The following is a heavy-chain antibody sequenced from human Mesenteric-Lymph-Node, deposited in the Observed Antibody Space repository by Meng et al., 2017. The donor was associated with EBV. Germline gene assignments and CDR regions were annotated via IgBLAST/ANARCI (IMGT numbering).Heavy chain of an antibody. CDR1: GYAFANYG. CDR2: IHAHNDFT. D-gene: IGHD3-22*01. V-gene: IGHV1-18*01. CDR3: ASMDSSGYTPGY. Sequence: VQLFQFGAELKKPCAPVRCSFKASGYAFANYGIPWVRQAPGQGLEWMGWIHAHNDFTNYAQKLQGRVTMTRDTSTSTAYMELRSLRSDDTAVYYCASMDSSGYTPGYWGQGSLVTVSS. J-gene: IGHJ4*02.